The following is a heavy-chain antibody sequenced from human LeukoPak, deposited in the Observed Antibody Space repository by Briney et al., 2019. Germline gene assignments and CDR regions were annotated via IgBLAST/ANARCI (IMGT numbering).Heavy chain of an antibody. CDR3: ARSLTVTKNFDY. V-gene: IGHV4-34*01. D-gene: IGHD4-17*01. CDR1: GGSFSGYY. Sequence: SETLSLTCAVYGGSFSGYYWSWIRQPPGKGLEWIGEINHSGSTNYNPSLKSRVTISVDTSKNRFSLKLSSVTAADTAVYYCARSLTVTKNFDYWGQGTLVTVSS. CDR2: INHSGST. J-gene: IGHJ4*02.